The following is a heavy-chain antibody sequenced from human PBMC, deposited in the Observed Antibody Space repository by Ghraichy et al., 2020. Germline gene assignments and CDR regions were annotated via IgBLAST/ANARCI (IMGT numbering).Heavy chain of an antibody. CDR3: ARVTPNVLLWFGEPPGHRKRYFQH. CDR2: INHSGST. V-gene: IGHV4-34*01. CDR1: GGSFSGYY. D-gene: IGHD3-10*01. J-gene: IGHJ1*01. Sequence: SETLSLTCAVYGGSFSGYYWSWIRQPPGKGLEWIGEINHSGSTNYNPSLKSRVTISVDTSKNQFSLKLSSVTAADTAVYYCARVTPNVLLWFGEPPGHRKRYFQHWGQGTLVTVSS.